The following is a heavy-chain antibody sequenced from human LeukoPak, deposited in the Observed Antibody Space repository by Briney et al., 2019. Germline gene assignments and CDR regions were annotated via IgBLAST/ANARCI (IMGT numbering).Heavy chain of an antibody. Sequence: PGGSLRLSCAASGFTFSSYAMSWVRQAPGKGLEWVSAISGSGGSTYYADSVKGRFTISRDNSKNTLYLQMNSLRAEDTAVYYCARGPVSGSYHFDYWGQGTLVTVSS. CDR3: ARGPVSGSYHFDY. D-gene: IGHD1-26*01. V-gene: IGHV3-23*01. J-gene: IGHJ4*02. CDR2: ISGSGGST. CDR1: GFTFSSYA.